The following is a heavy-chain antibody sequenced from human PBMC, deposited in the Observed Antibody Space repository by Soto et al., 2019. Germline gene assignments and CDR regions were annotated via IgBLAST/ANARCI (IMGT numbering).Heavy chain of an antibody. Sequence: GGSLRLSCAASGFTFSSYAMSWVRQAPGKGLEWVSAISGSGGSTYYADSVKGRFTISRDNSKNTLYLQMNSLRAEDTAVYYCAKGGSVDGFQLYYFDYWGQGTLVTVSS. V-gene: IGHV3-23*01. J-gene: IGHJ4*02. CDR2: ISGSGGST. CDR1: GFTFSSYA. D-gene: IGHD1-1*01. CDR3: AKGGSVDGFQLYYFDY.